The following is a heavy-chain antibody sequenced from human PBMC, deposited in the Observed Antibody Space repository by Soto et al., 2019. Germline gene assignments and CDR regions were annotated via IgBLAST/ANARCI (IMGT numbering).Heavy chain of an antibody. J-gene: IGHJ4*02. V-gene: IGHV1-18*01. CDR2: ISSYNGNT. CDR3: ARHLRRGFDY. Sequence: QVQLVQSGAEVKKPGASVKVSFKTSGYNFTSYDISWVRQAPGQGLEWMGWISSYNGNTNNSQKLQGRVTMTTDTSTSTAYMELRSLRSDDTAVYYCARHLRRGFDYWGQGTLVTVSS. CDR1: GYNFTSYD.